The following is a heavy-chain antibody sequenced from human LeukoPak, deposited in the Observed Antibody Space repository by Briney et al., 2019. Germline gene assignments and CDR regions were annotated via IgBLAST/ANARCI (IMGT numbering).Heavy chain of an antibody. V-gene: IGHV4-59*01. Sequence: SETLSLTCTVSGGSISTYYWNWIRQPPGKGLEWIGYIYYSGSTNYNPSLKSRVTISVDTSKNQFSLKLSSVTAADTAVYYCARGYSSSWYFRWFDPWGQGTLVTVSS. CDR1: GGSISTYY. J-gene: IGHJ5*02. CDR2: IYYSGST. CDR3: ARGYSSSWYFRWFDP. D-gene: IGHD6-13*01.